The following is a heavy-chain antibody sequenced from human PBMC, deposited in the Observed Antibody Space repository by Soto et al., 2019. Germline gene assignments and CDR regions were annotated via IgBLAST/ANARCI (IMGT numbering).Heavy chain of an antibody. CDR1: GGSISSDGYY. CDR3: ARDTAAIGQFDP. Sequence: SETLSLTCTVSGGSISSDGYYWSWIRQHPGKGLEWIGYIYYIGITYYNPSLKSRATISVDTSKNQFSLKLSYVTAADTAVYYCARDTAAIGQFDPWGQGTLVTVYS. J-gene: IGHJ5*02. V-gene: IGHV4-31*03. CDR2: IYYIGIT. D-gene: IGHD5-18*01.